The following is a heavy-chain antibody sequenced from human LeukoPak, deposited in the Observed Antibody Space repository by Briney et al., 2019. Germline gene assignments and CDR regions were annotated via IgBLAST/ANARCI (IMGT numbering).Heavy chain of an antibody. D-gene: IGHD2-15*01. J-gene: IGHJ4*02. Sequence: PGGSLRLSCAASGFTFSFYWMSWARLAPGKGPESVANIKQDGSETYYVDSVKGRFTISRDNPKNSLYLQMNSLRAEDTAVYYCARYGLGVLPATRANDYWGQGTLVTVSS. CDR3: ARYGLGVLPATRANDY. CDR1: GFTFSFYW. V-gene: IGHV3-7*03. CDR2: IKQDGSET.